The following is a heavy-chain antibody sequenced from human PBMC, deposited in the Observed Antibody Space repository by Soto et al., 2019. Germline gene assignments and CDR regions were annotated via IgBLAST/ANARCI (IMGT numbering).Heavy chain of an antibody. D-gene: IGHD6-6*01. V-gene: IGHV1-18*01. CDR2: ISAYNGNT. CDR3: ASFPVGYSSSSYHLDY. J-gene: IGHJ4*02. Sequence: ASVKVSCKASGYTFTSYGISWVRQAPGQGLEWMGWISAYNGNTNYAQKLQGRVTMTTDTSTSTAYMELRSLRSDDTAVYYCASFPVGYSSSSYHLDYWGQGTLVTVSS. CDR1: GYTFTSYG.